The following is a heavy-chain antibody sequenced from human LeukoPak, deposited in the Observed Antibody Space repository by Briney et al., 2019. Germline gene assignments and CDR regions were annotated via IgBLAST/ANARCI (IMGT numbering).Heavy chain of an antibody. CDR2: IYTGGST. V-gene: IGHV3-53*01. Sequence: GGSLRLSCAASGFTVSSNYMSWVRQAPGKGLEWVSVIYTGGSTYYADSVKGRFTISRDNSKNTLYLQMNSLRAEDTAVYYCASHLVGASPYYFGHWGQGTLVTVSS. J-gene: IGHJ4*02. CDR3: ASHLVGASPYYFGH. CDR1: GFTVSSNY. D-gene: IGHD1-26*01.